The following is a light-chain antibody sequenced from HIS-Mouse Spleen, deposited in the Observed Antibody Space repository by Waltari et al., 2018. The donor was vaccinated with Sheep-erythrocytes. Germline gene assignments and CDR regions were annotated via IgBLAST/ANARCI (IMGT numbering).Light chain of an antibody. Sequence: SYELTQPPSVSVSPGQTASITCSGDKLGDKYACWYQQKQGQSPVLVIYQDSKRPSGFPGRFSGSNSGNTATLTISGTQAMDEADYYCQAWDSSTAVFGGGTKLTVL. CDR2: QDS. V-gene: IGLV3-1*01. CDR3: QAWDSSTAV. J-gene: IGLJ2*01. CDR1: KLGDKY.